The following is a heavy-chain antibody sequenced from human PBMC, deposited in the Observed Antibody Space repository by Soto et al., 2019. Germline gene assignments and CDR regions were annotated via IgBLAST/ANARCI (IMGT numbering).Heavy chain of an antibody. V-gene: IGHV4-31*03. CDR2: IYYSGST. D-gene: IGHD6-13*01. CDR3: ARGGQQLAHGLDY. CDR1: GGSISSGGYY. J-gene: IGHJ4*02. Sequence: LSLTCPVSGGSISSGGYYWSWIRQHPGKGLEWIGYIYYSGSTYYNPSLKSRVTISVDTSKNQFSLKLSSVTAADTAVYYCARGGQQLAHGLDYWGQGTLVTVSS.